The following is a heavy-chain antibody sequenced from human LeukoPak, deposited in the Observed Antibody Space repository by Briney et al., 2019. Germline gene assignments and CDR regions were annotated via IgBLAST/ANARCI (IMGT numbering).Heavy chain of an antibody. D-gene: IGHD4-17*01. V-gene: IGHV3-30*02. CDR1: GFPFSNYG. CDR3: TKEGGPMAVTTERYSFDQ. Sequence: GGSLRLSWAASGFPFSNYGMHWVRQAPGEGLEWEAVVSNDGRVQYYADSVKGRFTISRDNSKNTLSLQMNSLRAEDTAVYYCTKEGGPMAVTTERYSFDQWGQGTLVTVSS. J-gene: IGHJ4*02. CDR2: VSNDGRVQ.